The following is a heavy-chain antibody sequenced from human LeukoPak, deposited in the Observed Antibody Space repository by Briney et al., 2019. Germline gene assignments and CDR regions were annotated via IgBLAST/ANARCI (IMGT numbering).Heavy chain of an antibody. V-gene: IGHV3-15*01. CDR1: GFTFSNAW. Sequence: GGSLRLSCAASGFTFSNAWMTWVRQAPGKGLEWVGRIKSKADGGTTDYAAPVKGRSTISRDDSKNTLYLQMNSLKTEDTAVYYCTTERGYGSGSYPGWGQGTLVTVSS. CDR2: IKSKADGGTT. CDR3: TTERGYGSGSYPG. J-gene: IGHJ4*02. D-gene: IGHD3-10*01.